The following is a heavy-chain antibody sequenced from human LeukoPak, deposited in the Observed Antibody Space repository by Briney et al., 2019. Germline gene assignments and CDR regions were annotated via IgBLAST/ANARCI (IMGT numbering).Heavy chain of an antibody. CDR3: ARDTSRSSSWYYVDY. CDR1: GYTFISYG. CDR2: ISAYNGNT. V-gene: IGHV1-18*01. J-gene: IGHJ4*02. D-gene: IGHD6-13*01. Sequence: ASVKVSCKASGYTFISYGISWVRQAPGQGLEWMGWISAYNGNTNYAQKLQGRVTMTTDTSTSTAYMELRSLGSDDTAVYYCARDTSRSSSWYYVDYWGQGTLVTVSS.